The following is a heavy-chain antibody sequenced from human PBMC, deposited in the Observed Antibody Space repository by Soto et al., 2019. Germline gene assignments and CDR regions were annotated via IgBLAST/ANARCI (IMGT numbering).Heavy chain of an antibody. Sequence: PGWSLRLSCAASGFTFSSYAMHWVRQAPGKGLEWVAVISYDGSNKYYADSVKGRFTISRDNSKNTLYLQMNSLRAEDTAVYYCATAVIAVAGREFDYWGQGTLVTVSS. D-gene: IGHD6-19*01. CDR2: ISYDGSNK. V-gene: IGHV3-30-3*01. J-gene: IGHJ4*02. CDR3: ATAVIAVAGREFDY. CDR1: GFTFSSYA.